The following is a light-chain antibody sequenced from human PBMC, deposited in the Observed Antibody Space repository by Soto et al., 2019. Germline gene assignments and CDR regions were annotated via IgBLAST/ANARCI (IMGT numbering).Light chain of an antibody. J-gene: IGKJ2*01. CDR2: DAS. Sequence: EIVLTQSPATLSFSPGERATLSCRASQSVSSYLAWYQQKPGQAPRLLIYDASNRATGIPARFRGSGSGTDFTLTISSLEPEDFAVYYCQQRSNWPPLYTFGQGTKLEIK. CDR3: QQRSNWPPLYT. CDR1: QSVSSY. V-gene: IGKV3-11*01.